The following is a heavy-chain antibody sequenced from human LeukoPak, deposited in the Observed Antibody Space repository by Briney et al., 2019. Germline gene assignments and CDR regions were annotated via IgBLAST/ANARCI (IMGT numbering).Heavy chain of an antibody. J-gene: IGHJ4*02. Sequence: SETLSLTCTVYGGSFSAYYWSWIRQPPGKGLVWIGEINHSGSTNYNPSLKSRVTISVDTSKNQFSLKLSSVTAADTAVYYCARGLAVTNYAYYFDYWGQGTLVTVSS. D-gene: IGHD4-17*01. CDR2: INHSGST. V-gene: IGHV4-34*01. CDR3: ARGLAVTNYAYYFDY. CDR1: GGSFSAYY.